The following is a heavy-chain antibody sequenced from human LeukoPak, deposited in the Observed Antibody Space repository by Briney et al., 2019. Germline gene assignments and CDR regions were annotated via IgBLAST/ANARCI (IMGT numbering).Heavy chain of an antibody. V-gene: IGHV4-34*01. CDR2: INHSGST. CDR1: GGSFSGYY. J-gene: IGHJ4*02. Sequence: SETLSLTYAVYGGSFSGYYWSWIRQPPGKGLEWIGEINHSGSTNYNPSLKSRVTISVDTSKNQFSLKLSSVTAADTAVYYCARVAIAAAGYTDYWGQGTLVTVSS. CDR3: ARVAIAAAGYTDY. D-gene: IGHD6-13*01.